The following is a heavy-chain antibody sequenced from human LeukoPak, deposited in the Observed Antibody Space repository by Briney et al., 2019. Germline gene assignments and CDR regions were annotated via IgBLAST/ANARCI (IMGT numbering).Heavy chain of an antibody. Sequence: SETLSLTCTVSGDSISSYYWSWIRQPAGKGLEWIGRIHPSGSTNYNPSLKSRVTISVDTSKNQFSLKLSSVTAADTAVYYCARGRTIFGVVTAGYWGQGTLVTVSS. CDR2: IHPSGST. CDR3: ARGRTIFGVVTAGY. J-gene: IGHJ4*02. D-gene: IGHD3-3*01. CDR1: GDSISSYY. V-gene: IGHV4-4*07.